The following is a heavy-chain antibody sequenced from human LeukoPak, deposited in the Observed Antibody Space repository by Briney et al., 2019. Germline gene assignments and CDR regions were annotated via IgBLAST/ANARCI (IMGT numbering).Heavy chain of an antibody. CDR1: GGSSSGYY. J-gene: IGHJ6*03. CDR3: ARALWPPSVYYYMDV. CDR2: INHSGST. V-gene: IGHV4-34*01. Sequence: SETLSLTCAVYGGSSSGYYWSWIRQPPGKGLEWIGEINHSGSTNYNPSLKSRVTISVDTSKNQFSLKLSSVTAADTAVYYCARALWPPSVYYYMDVWGKGTTVTVSS. D-gene: IGHD2-2*01.